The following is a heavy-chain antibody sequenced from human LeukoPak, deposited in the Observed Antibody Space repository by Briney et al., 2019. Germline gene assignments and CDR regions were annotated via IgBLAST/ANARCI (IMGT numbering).Heavy chain of an antibody. CDR2: ISSNGGRT. Sequence: TGGSLRLSCSASGFTFSSYAMHWVRQAPGKGLEYVSAISSNGGRTYYADPVKGRFTISRDNSKNTLYLQMSSLRAEDTAVYYCVTARASYCGGDCYFGYFDLWGRGTLVTVSS. V-gene: IGHV3-64D*09. J-gene: IGHJ2*01. D-gene: IGHD2-21*02. CDR1: GFTFSSYA. CDR3: VTARASYCGGDCYFGYFDL.